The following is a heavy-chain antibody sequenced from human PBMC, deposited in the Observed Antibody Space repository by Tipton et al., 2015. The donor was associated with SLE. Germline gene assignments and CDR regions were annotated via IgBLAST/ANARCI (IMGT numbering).Heavy chain of an antibody. J-gene: IGHJ5*02. Sequence: TLSLTCIVSGGSISSNSYYWGWIRQPPGKGPEWIGSIYYSGSTNYNPSLKSRVTISVDTSKNQFSLKLSSVTAADTAVYYCARGADPWGQGTLVTVSS. CDR3: ARGADP. V-gene: IGHV4-39*07. CDR1: GGSISSNSYY. CDR2: IYYSGST.